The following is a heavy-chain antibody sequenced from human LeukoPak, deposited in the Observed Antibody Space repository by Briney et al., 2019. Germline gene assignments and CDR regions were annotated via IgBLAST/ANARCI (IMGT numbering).Heavy chain of an antibody. CDR1: GFTFSTYT. D-gene: IGHD3-3*01. V-gene: IGHV3-21*01. CDR3: ARDESGPAY. CDR2: ISSGSSYI. J-gene: IGHJ4*02. Sequence: GGSLRLSCAASGFTFSTYTMNWVRQAPGKGLEWVSSISSGSSYIYYADSVKGRFTISRDNAKNSLYLQMNSLRVEDTALYYCARDESGPAYWGQGTLVTVSS.